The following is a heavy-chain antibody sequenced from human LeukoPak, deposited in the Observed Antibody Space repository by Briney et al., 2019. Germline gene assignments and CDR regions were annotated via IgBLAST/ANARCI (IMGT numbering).Heavy chain of an antibody. J-gene: IGHJ3*02. CDR2: INPNSGGT. V-gene: IGHV1-2*02. D-gene: IGHD2-2*02. Sequence: ASVKVSCKXSGYTFTGYYMHWVRQAPGQGLERMGWINPNSGGTNYAQKFQGRVTMTRDTSISTAYMELSRLRSDDTAVYYCARVGRQRYCSSTSCYTYDAFDIWGQGTMVTVSS. CDR3: ARVGRQRYCSSTSCYTYDAFDI. CDR1: GYTFTGYY.